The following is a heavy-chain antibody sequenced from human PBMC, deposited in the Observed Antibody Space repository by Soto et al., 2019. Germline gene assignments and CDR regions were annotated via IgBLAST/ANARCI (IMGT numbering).Heavy chain of an antibody. Sequence: ASVKVSCKASGYSFTKYHMHWVRQAPGQGLEWMGWINPGSGVTNQAQKFQGRVTTTRDTSITTTYMELNSLTSDDTAVYYCARDIRGYSRAFDYWGQGALVTVSS. J-gene: IGHJ4*02. CDR1: GYSFTKYH. CDR3: ARDIRGYSRAFDY. CDR2: INPGSGVT. D-gene: IGHD5-18*01. V-gene: IGHV1-2*02.